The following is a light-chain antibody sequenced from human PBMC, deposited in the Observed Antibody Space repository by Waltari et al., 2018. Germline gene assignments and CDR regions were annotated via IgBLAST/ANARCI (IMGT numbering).Light chain of an antibody. V-gene: IGLV2-14*01. CDR1: NSDVGFYNY. Sequence: QSALTQPASVSGSPGQSITISCTGTNSDVGFYNYVSWYQQHPGKAPKLIIYDVSERPSGVSDRFSGSKSGNTASLTISGLQAEDEADYYCNSYAGSSSWVFGGGTKLTVL. CDR2: DVS. J-gene: IGLJ3*02. CDR3: NSYAGSSSWV.